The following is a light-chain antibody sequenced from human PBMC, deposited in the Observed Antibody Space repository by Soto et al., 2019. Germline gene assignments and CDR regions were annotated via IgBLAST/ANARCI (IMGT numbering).Light chain of an antibody. Sequence: QSALTQPASVSGSPGPSITISCTGTSSDVGDYNYVSWYQQHPDKAPKVIIYDVSNRPSGVSNRFSGSKSGSTASLTISGRQADDEADYYCSSYIRSGNDVFGTGTKVTVL. CDR2: DVS. J-gene: IGLJ1*01. CDR1: SSDVGDYNY. V-gene: IGLV2-14*01. CDR3: SSYIRSGNDV.